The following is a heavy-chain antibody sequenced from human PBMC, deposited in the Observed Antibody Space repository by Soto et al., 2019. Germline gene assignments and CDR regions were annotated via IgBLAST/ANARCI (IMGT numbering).Heavy chain of an antibody. CDR3: ARESNHYQDFFQN. J-gene: IGHJ4*02. V-gene: IGHV1-3*01. CDR2: ISNAGSGNT. Sequence: GASVKVSFKTSGYPFPSFEVHWIRQAPGQRPEWMGGISNAGSGNTKYSQKFQDRLTITGDKRATTVYMALSSLTSEDTATYYCARESNHYQDFFQNWGRGTQVTVSS. D-gene: IGHD2-2*01. CDR1: GYPFPSFE.